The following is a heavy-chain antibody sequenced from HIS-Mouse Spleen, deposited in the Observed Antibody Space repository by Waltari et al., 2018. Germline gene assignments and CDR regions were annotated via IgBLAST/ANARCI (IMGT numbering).Heavy chain of an antibody. CDR3: ARVGSSSRPDY. CDR1: GFTFSSYW. V-gene: IGHV3-7*01. D-gene: IGHD6-13*01. J-gene: IGHJ4*02. Sequence: EVQLVESGGGLVQPGGSLRLSCAASGFTFSSYWMSWVRQAPGKGLGWVANIKQDGSEKYYVDSVKGRFTISRDNAKNSLYLQMNSLRAEDTAVYYCARVGSSSRPDYWGQGTLVTVSS. CDR2: IKQDGSEK.